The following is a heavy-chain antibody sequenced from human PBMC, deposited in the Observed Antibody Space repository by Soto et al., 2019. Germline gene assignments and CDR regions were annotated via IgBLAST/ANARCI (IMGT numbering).Heavy chain of an antibody. D-gene: IGHD6-19*01. V-gene: IGHV3-23*01. J-gene: IGHJ4*02. Sequence: EVQLLASGGGLVQPRGSLRLSCAASGFSFRTYAISWVRQAPGKGLEWVSAISGSGGSTYYADSVKGRFTISRDNSKNTLYLQMNSLRAEDTAVYYCAKDNRYSSGCKDYWGQGTLVTVSS. CDR3: AKDNRYSSGCKDY. CDR2: ISGSGGST. CDR1: GFSFRTYA.